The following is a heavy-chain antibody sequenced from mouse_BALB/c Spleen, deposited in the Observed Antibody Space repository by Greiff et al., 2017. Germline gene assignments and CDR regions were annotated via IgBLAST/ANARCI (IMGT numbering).Heavy chain of an antibody. CDR1: GFTFSSYA. J-gene: IGHJ2*01. CDR3: ARRRDWYYFDY. Sequence: EVMLVESGGGLVKPGGSLKLSCAASGFTFSSYAMSWVRQTPEKRLEWVASISSGGSTYYPDSVKGRFTISRDNARNILYLQMSSLRSEDTAMYYCARRRDWYYFDYWGQGTTLTVSS. CDR2: ISSGGST. V-gene: IGHV5-6-5*01.